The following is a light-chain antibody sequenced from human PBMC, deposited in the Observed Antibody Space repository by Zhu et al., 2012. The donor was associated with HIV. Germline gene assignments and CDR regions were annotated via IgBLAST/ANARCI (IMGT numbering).Light chain of an antibody. CDR2: AAS. V-gene: IGKV1-9*01. CDR3: QQFNGPIT. Sequence: DIQLTQSPSFLSASVGDRVTITCRASQAVNSFLAWYQEKPGEAPRLLIYAASVLQSGVPSRFSGGGSGTEFTLTISSLQPEDFATYYCQQFNGPITFGQGTRLDLK. J-gene: IGKJ5*01. CDR1: QAVNSF.